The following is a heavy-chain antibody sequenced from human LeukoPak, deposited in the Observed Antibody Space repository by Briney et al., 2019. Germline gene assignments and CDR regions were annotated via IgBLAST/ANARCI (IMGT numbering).Heavy chain of an antibody. V-gene: IGHV4-59*01. J-gene: IGHJ5*02. D-gene: IGHD2-8*01. CDR1: GGSISSYY. CDR2: IYSSGST. CDR3: AREGDKYANWFDT. Sequence: SETLSLTCTVSGGSISSYYWSWIRQPPGKGLEWIGYIYSSGSTNYNPSLKSQATISLDTSKNQFSLNLSSVTAADTAVYYRAREGDKYANWFDTWGQGTLVTVSS.